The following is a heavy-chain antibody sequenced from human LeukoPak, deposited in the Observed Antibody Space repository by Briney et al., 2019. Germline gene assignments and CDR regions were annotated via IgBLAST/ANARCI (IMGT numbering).Heavy chain of an antibody. CDR2: IDPIDSYT. Sequence: GESLRISRKGSGYSFTSYWISWVRQMPGKGLDWMGRIDPIDSYTNYSPSFQGHVPISADKSISTSYLQWSRLKASDTATYYCASPYYDILTGSRDWYFDLWGRGTLVTVSS. D-gene: IGHD3-9*01. V-gene: IGHV5-10-1*01. CDR1: GYSFTSYW. J-gene: IGHJ2*01. CDR3: ASPYYDILTGSRDWYFDL.